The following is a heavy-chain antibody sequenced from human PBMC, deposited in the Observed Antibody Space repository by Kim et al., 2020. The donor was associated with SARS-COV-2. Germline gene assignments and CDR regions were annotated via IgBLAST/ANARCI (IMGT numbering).Heavy chain of an antibody. CDR2: IRSSSSYI. CDR3: AREMGIVVVVAATFDY. CDR1: GFTFSSYS. Sequence: GGSLRLSCAASGFTFSSYSMNWVRQAPGKGLEWVSAIRSSSSYIYYADSVKGRFTISRDNAKNSLYLQMNSLRAEDTAVYYCAREMGIVVVVAATFDYWGQGNLLTVSS. J-gene: IGHJ4*02. V-gene: IGHV3-21*01. D-gene: IGHD2-15*01.